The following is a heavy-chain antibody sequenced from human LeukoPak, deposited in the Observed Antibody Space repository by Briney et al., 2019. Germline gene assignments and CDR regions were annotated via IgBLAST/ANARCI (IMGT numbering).Heavy chain of an antibody. Sequence: GGSLRLSCAASGFTLTRYWMSWVRQAPGKGLEWVANIKQDGSEKNFVDSVKGRFTISRDNAKNSLYLQMNSLRVEDTAVYYRVRDYHYYDILTGYFYYYMDVWGKGTTVTVSS. CDR2: IKQDGSEK. CDR1: GFTLTRYW. J-gene: IGHJ6*03. V-gene: IGHV3-7*01. D-gene: IGHD3-9*01. CDR3: VRDYHYYDILTGYFYYYMDV.